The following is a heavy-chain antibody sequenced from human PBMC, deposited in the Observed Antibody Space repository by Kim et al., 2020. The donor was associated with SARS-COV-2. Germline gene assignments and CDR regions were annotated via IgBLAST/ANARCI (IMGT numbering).Heavy chain of an antibody. Sequence: SETLSLTCAVYCGSFSGYYWSWIRQPPGKGLEWIGEINHSGSTNYNPSLKSRVTISVDTSKNQFSLKLSSVTAADTAVYYCARGRGGVADIVVVAAAMYYYYGMDVWGQGTTVTVSS. V-gene: IGHV4-34*01. D-gene: IGHD2-2*01. CDR3: ARGRGGVADIVVVAAAMYYYYGMDV. CDR2: INHSGST. J-gene: IGHJ6*02. CDR1: CGSFSGYY.